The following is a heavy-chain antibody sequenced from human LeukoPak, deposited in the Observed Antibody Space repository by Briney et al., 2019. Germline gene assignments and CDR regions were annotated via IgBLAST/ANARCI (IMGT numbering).Heavy chain of an antibody. CDR3: ARGGYDYETSGLGY. CDR2: MNPNSGNT. D-gene: IGHD3-22*01. Sequence: PTVKVSCKVSGYTFTTYDINWVRQATGQALEWMGWMNPNSGNTGNAQKFKGRVTMTRNTSMSPAYMELNTLRSEDTAVYYCARGGYDYETSGLGYWGQGTQVTVSS. J-gene: IGHJ4*02. CDR1: GYTFTTYD. V-gene: IGHV1-8*01.